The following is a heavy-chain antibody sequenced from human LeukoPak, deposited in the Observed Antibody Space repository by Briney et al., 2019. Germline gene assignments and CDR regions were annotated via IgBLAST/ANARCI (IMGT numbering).Heavy chain of an antibody. V-gene: IGHV3-30*09. D-gene: IGHD3-3*01. J-gene: IGHJ4*02. CDR2: ISYDGSNK. CDR3: ARASIFGVVVVFDY. CDR1: GFTFSSYA. Sequence: GGSLRLSCAASGFTFSSYAMHWVRQAPGKGLEWVAVISYDGSNKYYADSVKGRFAISRDNSKNTLYLQMNSLRAEDTAVYYCARASIFGVVVVFDYWGQGTLVTVSS.